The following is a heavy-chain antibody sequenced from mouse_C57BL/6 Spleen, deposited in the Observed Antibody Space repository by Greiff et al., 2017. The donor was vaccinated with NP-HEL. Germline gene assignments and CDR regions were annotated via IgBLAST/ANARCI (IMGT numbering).Heavy chain of an antibody. Sequence: QVQLQQSGAELVKPGASVKLSCKASGYTFTEYTIHWVKQRSGQGLEWIGWFYPGSGSIKYNEKFKDKATLTADKSSSAVYMERSRLTSEDSAVYFWARHGHYDGRSSWYFDVWGTGTTVTVSS. CDR1: GYTFTEYT. J-gene: IGHJ1*03. CDR2: FYPGSGSI. D-gene: IGHD1-1*01. V-gene: IGHV1-62-2*01. CDR3: ARHGHYDGRSSWYFDV.